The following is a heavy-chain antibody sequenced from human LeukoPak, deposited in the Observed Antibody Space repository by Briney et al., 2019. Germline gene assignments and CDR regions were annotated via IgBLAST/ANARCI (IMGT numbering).Heavy chain of an antibody. J-gene: IGHJ4*02. CDR2: INPSGGST. V-gene: IGHV1-46*01. D-gene: IGHD1-26*01. Sequence: GASVKVSCKASGYTFTSYYMHLVRQAPGQGLEWMGIINPSGGSTSYTHKFQGKGTMTRDTSTSTVYMELSSLRSEDTAVYYCARDRVGATLCDYWGQGTLVTVSS. CDR1: GYTFTSYY. CDR3: ARDRVGATLCDY.